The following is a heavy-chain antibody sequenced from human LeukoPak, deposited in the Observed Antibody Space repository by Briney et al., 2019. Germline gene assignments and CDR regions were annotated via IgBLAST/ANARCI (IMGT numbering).Heavy chain of an antibody. CDR3: AKGFARIVRILDYYDSSGLDY. CDR1: GFTFSSYG. D-gene: IGHD3-22*01. Sequence: GGTLRLSCAASGFTFSSYGMHWVRQAPGKGLEWVAVISYDGSNKYYADSVKGRFTISRDNSKNTLYLQMNSLRAEDTAVYYCAKGFARIVRILDYYDSSGLDYWGQGTLVTVSS. V-gene: IGHV3-30*18. J-gene: IGHJ4*02. CDR2: ISYDGSNK.